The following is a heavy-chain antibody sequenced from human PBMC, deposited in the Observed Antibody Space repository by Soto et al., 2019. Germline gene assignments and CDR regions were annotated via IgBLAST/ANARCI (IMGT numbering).Heavy chain of an antibody. CDR3: ARGDTANGRQTMIVVGIDY. V-gene: IGHV4-39*01. CDR2: IYYSGST. CDR1: GGSISSSSYY. Sequence: SETLSLTCTVSGGSISSSSYYWGWIRQPPGKGLEWIGSIYYSGSTYYNPSLKSRVTISVDTSKNQFSLKLSSVTAADTAVYYCARGDTANGRQTMIVVGIDYWGQGTLVTAS. J-gene: IGHJ4*02. D-gene: IGHD3-22*01.